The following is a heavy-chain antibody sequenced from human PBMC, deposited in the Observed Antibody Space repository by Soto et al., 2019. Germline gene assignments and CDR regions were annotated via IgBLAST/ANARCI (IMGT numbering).Heavy chain of an antibody. CDR2: IYYSGST. CDR3: ARTQHYYGMDV. CDR1: GGSISSYY. J-gene: IGHJ6*02. Sequence: SETLSLTCTVSGGSISSYYWSWIRQPPGKGLEWIGYIYYSGSTNYNPSLKSRVTISVDTSKNQFSLKLSSVTAADTAVYYCARTQHYYGMDVWGQGTTVT. V-gene: IGHV4-59*01.